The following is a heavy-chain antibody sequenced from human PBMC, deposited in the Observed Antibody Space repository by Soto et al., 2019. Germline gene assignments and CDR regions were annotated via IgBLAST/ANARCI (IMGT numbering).Heavy chain of an antibody. J-gene: IGHJ5*02. V-gene: IGHV4-31*03. Sequence: QVQLQESGPGLVKPSQTLSLTCTVSGGSISSGGYYWSWIRQHPGKGLEWIGYIYYSGSTYYNPSLKSRVTISVDTSKNQFSLKLSSVTAADTAVYYCARVVVVAATLYSWFDPWGQGTLVTVSS. CDR2: IYYSGST. CDR1: GGSISSGGYY. D-gene: IGHD2-15*01. CDR3: ARVVVVAATLYSWFDP.